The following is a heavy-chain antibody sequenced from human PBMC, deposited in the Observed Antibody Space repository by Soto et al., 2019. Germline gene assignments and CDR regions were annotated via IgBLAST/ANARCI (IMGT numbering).Heavy chain of an antibody. CDR2: ISYDGNNK. J-gene: IGHJ4*02. D-gene: IGHD1-7*01. CDR1: GFSFSNYG. CDR3: ARYNWNCGTDY. V-gene: IGHV3-30*03. Sequence: QEHLVESGGGVVQPGRSLRLSCAASGFSFSNYGMHWVRQAPGKGLEWVAVISYDGNNKHYADSVKGRFTISRDTSNNTVSLQMHSLRPEDTAVYYCARYNWNCGTDYWGQGTLVTVSS.